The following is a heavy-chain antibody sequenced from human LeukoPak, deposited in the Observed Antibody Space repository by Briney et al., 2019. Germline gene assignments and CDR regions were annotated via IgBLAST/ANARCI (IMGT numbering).Heavy chain of an antibody. V-gene: IGHV3-48*01. CDR1: GFTFSSYS. CDR2: IGDSSSTI. Sequence: GGSLRLSCAASGFTFSSYSMNWVRQAPGKGLEWVSYIGDSSSTIYYTDSVKGRFTISRDNAKNSLYLQMNSLRAEDTAVYYCARNSIFDCWGQGTLVTVSS. CDR3: ARNSIFDC. J-gene: IGHJ4*02.